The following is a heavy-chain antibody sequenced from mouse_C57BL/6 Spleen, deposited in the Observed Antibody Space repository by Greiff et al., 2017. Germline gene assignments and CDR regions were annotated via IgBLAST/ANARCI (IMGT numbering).Heavy chain of an antibody. CDR3: AQDSSAFAY. D-gene: IGHD3-2*02. CDR1: GYTFTSYW. CDR2: IDPSDGYT. Sequence: VQLQQPGAELVKPGASVKLSCTASGYTFTSYWMQWVKQRPGQGLEWIGEIDPSDGYTNYNQKFQGKATLTVDKTSSTAYMQLSSLTSEDSAGYYCAQDSSAFAYWGQGTLVTVSA. J-gene: IGHJ3*01. V-gene: IGHV1-50*01.